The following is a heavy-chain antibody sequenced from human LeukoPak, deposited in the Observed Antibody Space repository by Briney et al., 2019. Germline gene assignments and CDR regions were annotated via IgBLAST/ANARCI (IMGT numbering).Heavy chain of an antibody. CDR3: ARGFSYCSGGSCYSARFDY. J-gene: IGHJ4*02. D-gene: IGHD2-15*01. CDR1: GGSVTSTNW. V-gene: IGHV4-4*02. Sequence: PSETLSLTCDVSGGSVTSTNWWTWVRQPPGKGLEWIGEINHSGSTNYNPSLKSRVTISVDTSKNQFSLKLSSVTAADTAVYYCARGFSYCSGGSCYSARFDYWGQGTLVTVSS. CDR2: INHSGST.